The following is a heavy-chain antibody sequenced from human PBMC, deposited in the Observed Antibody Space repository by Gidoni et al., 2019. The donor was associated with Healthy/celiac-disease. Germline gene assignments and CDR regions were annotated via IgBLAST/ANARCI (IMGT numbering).Heavy chain of an antibody. CDR3: ARERLGNFQH. V-gene: IGHV3-21*01. Sequence: EVQLVESGGGLVKPGGSLRLSCAASGVTFSSYSMNWVRQAPGKGLEWVSSISSSSSYIYYADSVKGRFTISRDNAKNSLYLQMNSLRAEDTAVYYCARERLGNFQHWGQGTLVTVSS. D-gene: IGHD7-27*01. CDR2: ISSSSSYI. J-gene: IGHJ1*01. CDR1: GVTFSSYS.